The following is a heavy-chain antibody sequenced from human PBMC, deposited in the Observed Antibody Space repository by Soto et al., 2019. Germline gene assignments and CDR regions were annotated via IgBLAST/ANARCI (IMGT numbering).Heavy chain of an antibody. Sequence: SETLSLTCTVSGDSMTSSSYYWGWIRQPPGKGLEWIGSIYYSERTSYNSGSTYYSPSLKSRVTISGDTSTSQFSLKLSSVTAADPAVYYCARHTRNQFDPWGQGTLVTVSS. V-gene: IGHV4-39*01. CDR3: ARHTRNQFDP. J-gene: IGHJ5*02. CDR1: GDSMTSSSYY. CDR2: IYYSERTSYNSGST.